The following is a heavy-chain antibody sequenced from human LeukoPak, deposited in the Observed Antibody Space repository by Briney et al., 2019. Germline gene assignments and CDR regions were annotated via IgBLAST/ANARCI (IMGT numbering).Heavy chain of an antibody. CDR3: ARAPLWAAAGTDAFDI. Sequence: SVKVSCKASGGTFSSYAISWVRQAPGQGLEWMGGIIPIFGTANYAQKFQGRVTITADESTSTAYMELSSLRSEDTAVYYCARAPLWAAAGTDAFDIWGQGTMVTVSS. J-gene: IGHJ3*02. CDR2: IIPIFGTA. V-gene: IGHV1-69*01. D-gene: IGHD6-13*01. CDR1: GGTFSSYA.